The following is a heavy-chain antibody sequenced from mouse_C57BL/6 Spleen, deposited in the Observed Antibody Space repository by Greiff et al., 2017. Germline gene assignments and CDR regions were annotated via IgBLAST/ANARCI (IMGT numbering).Heavy chain of an antibody. D-gene: IGHD3-2*02. J-gene: IGHJ2*01. CDR1: GYAFSSSW. CDR2: IYPGDGDT. V-gene: IGHV1-82*01. CDR3: CKQLRLLHYFDY. Sequence: VHLVESGPELVKPGASVKISCKASGYAFSSSWMNWVKQRPGKGLEWIGRIYPGDGDTNYNGKFKGKATLTADKSSSTAYMQNSSLTSEDSAVYFWCKQLRLLHYFDYWGQGTTLTVSS.